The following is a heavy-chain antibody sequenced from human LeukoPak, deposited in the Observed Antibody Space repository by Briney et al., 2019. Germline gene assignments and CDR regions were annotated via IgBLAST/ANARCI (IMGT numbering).Heavy chain of an antibody. Sequence: PSETLSLTCAVYGGSFSGYYWSWIRHPPGRGLEWIGEINHSGSTNYNPSLKSRVPLSVDTSKNQFSLKLSSVTAADPAVYYCARGGPRGYSGYDLGLAYWGQGTLVTVSS. CDR3: ARGGPRGYSGYDLGLAY. V-gene: IGHV4-34*01. J-gene: IGHJ4*02. CDR2: INHSGST. D-gene: IGHD5-12*01. CDR1: GGSFSGYY.